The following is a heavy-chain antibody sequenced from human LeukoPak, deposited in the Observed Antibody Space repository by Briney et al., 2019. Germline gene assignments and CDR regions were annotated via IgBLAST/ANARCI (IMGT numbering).Heavy chain of an antibody. CDR3: ARVDPDSSSTLEVFDY. V-gene: IGHV3-66*01. CDR1: GFTVSSNS. CDR2: IYSGGST. J-gene: IGHJ4*02. D-gene: IGHD6-6*01. Sequence: GGSLRLSCAASGFTVSSNSMSWVRQAPGKGLEWVSIIYSGGSTYNADSVKGRFTISRDNSKNTLYLQMNSLRAEDTAVYYCARVDPDSSSTLEVFDYWGQGTLVTVSS.